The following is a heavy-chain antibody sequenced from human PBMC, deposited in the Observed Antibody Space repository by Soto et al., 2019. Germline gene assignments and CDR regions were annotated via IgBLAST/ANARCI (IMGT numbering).Heavy chain of an antibody. CDR1: GFTFSNYA. D-gene: IGHD2-2*01. CDR2: ISGSGGGT. Sequence: GGSLRLSCSASGFTFSNYAMSWVRQPPGRGLEWVSTISGSGGGTHYADSVKGRLTISRDNSKNTLYLQMTGLRADDTAVYFCAKAPRTSTSPQYFDYWGQGTLVTVSS. J-gene: IGHJ4*02. CDR3: AKAPRTSTSPQYFDY. V-gene: IGHV3-23*01.